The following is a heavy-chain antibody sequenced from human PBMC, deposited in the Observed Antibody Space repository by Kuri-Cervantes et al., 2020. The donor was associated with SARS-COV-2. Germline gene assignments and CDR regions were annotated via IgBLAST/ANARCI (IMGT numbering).Heavy chain of an antibody. CDR1: GFTFSSYW. Sequence: GESLKISCAASGFTFSSYWMSWVRQAPGKGLEWVDNIKQNGSEKYYVDSVKGRFTISRDNAKNSLYLQMNSLRAEDTAVYYCARDRGIVVVPAAIWFDPWGQGTLVTVSS. V-gene: IGHV3-7*01. J-gene: IGHJ5*02. CDR2: IKQNGSEK. D-gene: IGHD2-2*01. CDR3: ARDRGIVVVPAAIWFDP.